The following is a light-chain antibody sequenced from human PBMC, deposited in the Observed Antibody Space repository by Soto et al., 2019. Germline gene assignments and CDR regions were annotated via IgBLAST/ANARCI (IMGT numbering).Light chain of an antibody. Sequence: DIQMTQSPSTLSASVGDRVTITCRASQGISDWLAWYQQKPGKPPRLLIYDSSSLDSGVPSRFSGSGYGTEFTLTLSGLQPEDFATFYWQQSDSFPWAFGQGTSVDFK. J-gene: IGKJ1*01. CDR3: QQSDSFPWA. V-gene: IGKV1-5*01. CDR1: QGISDW. CDR2: DSS.